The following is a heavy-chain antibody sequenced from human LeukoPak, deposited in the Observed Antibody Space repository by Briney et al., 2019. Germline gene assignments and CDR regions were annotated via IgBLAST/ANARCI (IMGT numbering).Heavy chain of an antibody. V-gene: IGHV4-34*01. Sequence: NSSETLSLTCAGYGGSFSSYFWTWIRQTPGKGLEWIGEINHSGTTNYNPSLKSRVTMSVDTSKDQFSLKLMSVTAADTGVYYCARRRKVVRAGFDYWGQGTRVIVSS. D-gene: IGHD2-21*01. J-gene: IGHJ4*02. CDR2: INHSGTT. CDR3: ARRRKVVRAGFDY. CDR1: GGSFSSYF.